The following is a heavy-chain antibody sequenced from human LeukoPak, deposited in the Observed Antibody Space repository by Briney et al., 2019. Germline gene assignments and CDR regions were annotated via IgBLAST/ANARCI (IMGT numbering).Heavy chain of an antibody. V-gene: IGHV1-2*02. CDR2: IHPNSGGA. Sequence: ASVKVSCKASGYSFIGYYIHWVRQAPGQGLEWMGWIHPNSGGANYAQKFQGRVTLTRDTSISTAYMELSSLRSEDTAVYYCARAVYGVEIDYWGQGTLVTVSS. CDR3: ARAVYGVEIDY. CDR1: GYSFIGYY. D-gene: IGHD3-10*01. J-gene: IGHJ4*02.